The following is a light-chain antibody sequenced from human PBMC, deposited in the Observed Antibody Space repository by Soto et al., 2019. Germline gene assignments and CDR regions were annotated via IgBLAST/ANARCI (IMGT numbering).Light chain of an antibody. V-gene: IGKV1-9*01. CDR3: LTLNTYSFT. CDR2: AAS. CDR1: QGVTSY. Sequence: IQLTQSPSSLSASVGDRVTITCRASQGVTSYLAWYQQKPGKAPKLLIYAASTFQSGVPSRFSGSGSVTDFTITINILKPEDLAPHYGLTLNTYSFTVVPGHKVEIK. J-gene: IGKJ3*01.